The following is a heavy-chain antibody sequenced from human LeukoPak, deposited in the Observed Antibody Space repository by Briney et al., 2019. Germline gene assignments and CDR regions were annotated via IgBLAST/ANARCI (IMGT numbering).Heavy chain of an antibody. Sequence: ASVKVSCKASGYTFTSYGISWVRQAPGQGLEWMGWITGYTGNTNYAQKMQGRVTMTTDTSTSTAYMELRSLRSDDTAVYYCARWVGSGWYGDYWGQETLVTVSS. CDR2: ITGYTGNT. CDR3: ARWVGSGWYGDY. V-gene: IGHV1-18*01. J-gene: IGHJ4*02. CDR1: GYTFTSYG. D-gene: IGHD6-19*01.